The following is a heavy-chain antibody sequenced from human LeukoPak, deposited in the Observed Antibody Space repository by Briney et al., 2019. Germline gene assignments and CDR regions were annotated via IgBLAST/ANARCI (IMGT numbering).Heavy chain of an antibody. J-gene: IGHJ4*02. D-gene: IGHD3-16*01. Sequence: GASVKVSCKASGYTFTSYAMHWVRQAPGQRLEWMGWINAGNGNTKYSQKFQGRVTITRGTSASTAYMELSSLRSEDTAVYYCARGYYDYVWGSSVIDYWGQGTLVTVSS. CDR2: INAGNGNT. CDR3: ARGYYDYVWGSSVIDY. CDR1: GYTFTSYA. V-gene: IGHV1-3*01.